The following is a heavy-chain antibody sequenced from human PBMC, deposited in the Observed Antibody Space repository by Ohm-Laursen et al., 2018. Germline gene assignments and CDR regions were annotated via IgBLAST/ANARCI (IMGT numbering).Heavy chain of an antibody. V-gene: IGHV1-69*01. J-gene: IGHJ4*02. D-gene: IGHD5-12*01. CDR1: GGTFSSYA. Sequence: GSSVKVSCKASGGTFSSYAISWVRQAPGQGLEWMGGIIPIFGTAKYAQKFQDRVTITADESTNTVYMELSSLRSEDTAVYYCAREEAVRRGYSGYEFNRPFDYWGQGTLVTVSS. CDR2: IIPIFGTA. CDR3: AREEAVRRGYSGYEFNRPFDY.